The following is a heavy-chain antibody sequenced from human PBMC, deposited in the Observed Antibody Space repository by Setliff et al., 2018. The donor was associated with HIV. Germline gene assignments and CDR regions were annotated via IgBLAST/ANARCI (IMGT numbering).Heavy chain of an antibody. D-gene: IGHD3-9*01. J-gene: IGHJ6*02. CDR1: GGTFSNYG. CDR3: ASTSSPPDILTGYWGWYGMDV. V-gene: IGHV1-69*05. Sequence: SVKVSCKASGGTFSNYGMSWVRQAPGQGLEWMGGIIPIFGTANYAQKFQGRVTITTDESTSTAYMELSSLRSEDTAVYYCASTSSPPDILTGYWGWYGMDVWGQGTTVTVSS. CDR2: IIPIFGTA.